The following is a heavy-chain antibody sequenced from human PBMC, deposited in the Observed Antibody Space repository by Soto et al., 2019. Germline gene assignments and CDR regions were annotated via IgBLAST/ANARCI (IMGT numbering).Heavy chain of an antibody. J-gene: IGHJ3*02. Sequence: PSENLSLTCTVSGGSIGSHYWSWIRQRPGKGLAWIGYISYSGNTNYNPSLKSRVTISLDTSKNQFSLKLTSVTAADTAVYYCARRDWNEAFDIWGQGTMVTVSS. CDR1: GGSIGSHY. CDR2: ISYSGNT. D-gene: IGHD1-1*01. CDR3: ARRDWNEAFDI. V-gene: IGHV4-59*11.